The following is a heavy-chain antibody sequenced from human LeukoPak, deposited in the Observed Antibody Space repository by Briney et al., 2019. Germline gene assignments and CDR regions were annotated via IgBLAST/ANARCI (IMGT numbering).Heavy chain of an antibody. CDR3: ARGRGKVVIAYFDY. Sequence: ASVKVSCKASGYTFTDYSMYWVRQAPGQGPEWMGWISPNSGGTRYAQRFQGRVTVTRDTSISTAYMELSSLRSDDTAVYYCARGRGKVVIAYFDYWGQGTLVTVSS. CDR1: GYTFTDYS. CDR2: ISPNSGGT. J-gene: IGHJ4*02. V-gene: IGHV1-2*02. D-gene: IGHD3-22*01.